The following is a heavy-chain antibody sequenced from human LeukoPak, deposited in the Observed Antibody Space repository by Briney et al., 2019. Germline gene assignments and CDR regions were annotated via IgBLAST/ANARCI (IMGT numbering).Heavy chain of an antibody. D-gene: IGHD3-22*01. Sequence: ASVKFSCRASGYTFTGYYMHWVRQAPGQGLEWMGWINPNSGGTNYAQKFQGRVTMTRDTSISTAYMELSRLRSDDTAVYYCARGRLGITMIDYWGQGTLVTVSS. CDR1: GYTFTGYY. J-gene: IGHJ4*02. V-gene: IGHV1-2*02. CDR3: ARGRLGITMIDY. CDR2: INPNSGGT.